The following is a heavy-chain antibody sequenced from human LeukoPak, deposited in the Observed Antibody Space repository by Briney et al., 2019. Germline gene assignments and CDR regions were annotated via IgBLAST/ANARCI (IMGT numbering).Heavy chain of an antibody. CDR2: ISDTGNT. J-gene: IGHJ4*02. CDR1: GFTLSSYA. CDR3: AKAPVTTCRGAFCYPFFY. V-gene: IGHV3-23*01. D-gene: IGHD2-15*01. Sequence: PGGSLRLSCAASGFTLSSYAMSWVRQAPGKGLGWVSAISDTGNTYHADSVKGRFTISRDSSKNTLFLQMNRLRPEDAAVYYCAKAPVTTCRGAFCYPFFYWGLGTLVTVSS.